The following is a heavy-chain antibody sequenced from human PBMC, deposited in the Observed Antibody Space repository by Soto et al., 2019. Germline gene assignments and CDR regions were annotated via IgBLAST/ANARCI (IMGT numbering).Heavy chain of an antibody. Sequence: QVQLVQSGAEVKKPGSSVKVSCKASGGTFSSYAISWVRQAPGQGLEWMGGIIPIFGTANYAQKFQGIVTSTADESTSTAYRELGSLRSEEAAVYYCARSWYSGKYYFDYWGQGTLVTVSS. J-gene: IGHJ4*02. CDR3: ARSWYSGKYYFDY. CDR2: IIPIFGTA. CDR1: GGTFSSYA. D-gene: IGHD6-13*01. V-gene: IGHV1-69*01.